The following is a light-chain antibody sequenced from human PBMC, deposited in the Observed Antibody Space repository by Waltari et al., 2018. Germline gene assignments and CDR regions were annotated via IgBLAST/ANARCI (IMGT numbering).Light chain of an antibody. J-gene: IGLJ2*01. V-gene: IGLV3-19*01. CDR2: GKD. CDR1: IPRTSS. CDR3: SSREGRDNLVV. Sequence: SSELTHYPAVSVALGPPVRITCPGDIPRTSSASWYQVNPGQAPLLVMYGKDRRPSGSSERISGHSSGTTSSLTITGAQAEDEADYYCSSREGRDNLVVFAGGTKLTVL.